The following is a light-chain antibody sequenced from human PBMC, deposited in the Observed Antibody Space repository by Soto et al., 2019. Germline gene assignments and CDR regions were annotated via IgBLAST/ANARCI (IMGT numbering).Light chain of an antibody. CDR3: SSYAGSSNV. V-gene: IGLV2-8*01. Sequence: QSALTQPPSASGSPGQSVAISCTVTSSDVGGYNYVSWYQQHPGKAPKLMIYEVNKRPSGVPDRFSGSKSGNTASLTVSGLQAEDVADYYCSSYAGSSNVFGTGTKVTVL. CDR2: EVN. CDR1: SSDVGGYNY. J-gene: IGLJ1*01.